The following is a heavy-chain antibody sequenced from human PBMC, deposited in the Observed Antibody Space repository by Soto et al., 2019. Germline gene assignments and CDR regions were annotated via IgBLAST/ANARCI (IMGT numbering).Heavy chain of an antibody. D-gene: IGHD7-27*01. CDR2: IYWDDDK. CDR3: AHEPGLTVSVNHSSSYYMVF. CDR1: GFSLSTSGVG. J-gene: IGHJ6*03. Sequence: SGPTLVNPTQTLTLTCTFSGFSLSTSGVGVGWIRQPPGKALEWLALIYWDDDKRYSPSLKSRLTITKDTSKNQVVLTMTNMDPVDTATYYCAHEPGLTVSVNHSSSYYMVFRGKGTTVTVSS. V-gene: IGHV2-5*02.